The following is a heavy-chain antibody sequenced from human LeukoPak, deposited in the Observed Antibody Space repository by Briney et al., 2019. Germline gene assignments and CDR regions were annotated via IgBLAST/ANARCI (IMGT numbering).Heavy chain of an antibody. V-gene: IGHV5-51*01. CDR3: ARQAGAMVVTVDY. J-gene: IGHJ4*02. D-gene: IGHD4-23*01. CDR2: IYPGDSDT. CDR1: GYRFTSYW. Sequence: GESLKISCKGSGYRFTSYWIGWVRQMPGKGLEGMGIIYPGDSDTRYSPSFQGQVTISADKSISTAYLQWSSLKASDTAMYYCARQAGAMVVTVDYWGQGTLVTVSS.